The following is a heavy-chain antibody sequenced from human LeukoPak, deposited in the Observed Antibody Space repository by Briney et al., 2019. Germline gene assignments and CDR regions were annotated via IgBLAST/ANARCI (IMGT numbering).Heavy chain of an antibody. Sequence: SETLSLTCTVSGGSISSSSYYWSWIRQPAGKGLEWIGRIYTSGSTNYNPSLKSRVTISVDTSKNQFSLKLSSVTAADTAVYYCARGVSDYYGSGSYYNWFDPWGQRTLVTVSS. J-gene: IGHJ5*02. CDR1: GGSISSSSYY. CDR3: ARGVSDYYGSGSYYNWFDP. D-gene: IGHD3-10*01. CDR2: IYTSGST. V-gene: IGHV4-61*02.